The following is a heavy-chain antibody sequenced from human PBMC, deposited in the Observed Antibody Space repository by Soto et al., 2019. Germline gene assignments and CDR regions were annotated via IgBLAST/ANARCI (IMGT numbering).Heavy chain of an antibody. CDR2: ISGSGGTT. J-gene: IGHJ4*02. Sequence: GGSLRLSCAASGFIFSNYAMTWFRQAPGKGLEWVSAISGSGGTTYYADSVKGRFTISRDTSKNTLYLQMDSLRAGDTAVYYCAKDTTYYYDTSSYPAVDYWGQGTLVTVSS. CDR3: AKDTTYYYDTSSYPAVDY. V-gene: IGHV3-23*01. CDR1: GFIFSNYA. D-gene: IGHD3-22*01.